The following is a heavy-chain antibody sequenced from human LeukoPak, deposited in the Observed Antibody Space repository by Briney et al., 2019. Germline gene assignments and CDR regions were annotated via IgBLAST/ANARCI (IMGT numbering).Heavy chain of an antibody. Sequence: PSETLSLTCTVSGGSISSSSYYWGWIRQPPGKGLEWIGSIYYSGSTYYNPSLKSRVTISVDTSKNQFSLKLSSVTAADTAVYYCARHGSIAVAGIIDYWGQGTLVTVSS. V-gene: IGHV4-39*01. CDR3: ARHGSIAVAGIIDY. CDR1: GGSISSSSYY. D-gene: IGHD6-19*01. CDR2: IYYSGST. J-gene: IGHJ4*02.